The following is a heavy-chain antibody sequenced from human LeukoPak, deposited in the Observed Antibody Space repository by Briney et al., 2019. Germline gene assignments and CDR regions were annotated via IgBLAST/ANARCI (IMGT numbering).Heavy chain of an antibody. Sequence: PGRSLRLSCAASGFTFSSYAMHWVRQAPGKGLEWVAVISYDGSNKYYADSVKGRFTISRDNSKNTLYLQMNSLRAEDTAVYYCVKAYRFLEWLFYYMDVWGKGTTVTVSS. J-gene: IGHJ6*03. V-gene: IGHV3-30-3*01. D-gene: IGHD3-3*01. CDR1: GFTFSSYA. CDR3: VKAYRFLEWLFYYMDV. CDR2: ISYDGSNK.